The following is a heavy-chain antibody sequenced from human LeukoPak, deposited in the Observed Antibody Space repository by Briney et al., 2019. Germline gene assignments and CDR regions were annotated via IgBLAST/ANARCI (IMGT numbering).Heavy chain of an antibody. D-gene: IGHD2-2*02. V-gene: IGHV3-23*01. CDR3: AKDAQGYCSSTSCYTDFDY. CDR2: ISGSGGST. CDR1: GSSGTTNY. Sequence: PGGSLRLSCAASGSSGTTNYMSWVRQAPGKGLEWVSAISGSGGSTYYADSVKGRFTISRDNSKNTLYLQMNSLRAEDTAVYYCAKDAQGYCSSTSCYTDFDYWGQGTLVTVSS. J-gene: IGHJ4*02.